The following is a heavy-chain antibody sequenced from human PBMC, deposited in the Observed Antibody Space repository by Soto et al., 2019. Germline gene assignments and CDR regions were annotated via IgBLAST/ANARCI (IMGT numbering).Heavy chain of an antibody. CDR1: GFTFSSYA. V-gene: IGHV3-23*01. CDR3: AKEANGGYYYDSSGYYVDY. J-gene: IGHJ4*02. CDR2: ISVSGGNT. D-gene: IGHD3-22*01. Sequence: VGPLRLSCAASGFTFSSYAMTWVRPAPGKGLEWVSAISVSGGNTYYADSVKGRFTISRDNSKNTLYLQMNSLRAEDTAVYYCAKEANGGYYYDSSGYYVDYWGQGTLVTVSS.